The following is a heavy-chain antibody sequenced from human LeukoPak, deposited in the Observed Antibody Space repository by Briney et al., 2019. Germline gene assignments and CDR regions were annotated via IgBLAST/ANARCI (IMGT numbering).Heavy chain of an antibody. CDR2: IYTSGST. D-gene: IGHD6-19*01. Sequence: SETLSLTCTVSGDSISSGSYYWSWIRQPAGKGLEWIGRIYTSGSTKYNPSLKSRVTISLDTSKNQFSLKLSSVTAADTAVYYCARVISSGWGKGFGYWGQGTLVTVSS. J-gene: IGHJ4*02. V-gene: IGHV4-61*02. CDR1: GDSISSGSYY. CDR3: ARVISSGWGKGFGY.